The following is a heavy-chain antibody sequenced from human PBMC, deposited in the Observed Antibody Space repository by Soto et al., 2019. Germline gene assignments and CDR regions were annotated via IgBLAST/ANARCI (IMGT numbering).Heavy chain of an antibody. CDR2: IYYSGST. J-gene: IGHJ4*02. Sequence: PSETLSLTCAVYGGSFSGYYWGWIRQPPGKGLEWIGSIYYSGSTYYNPSLKSRVTISVDTSKNQFSLKLSSVTAADTAVYYCARLPRLRYFDWLFYPDYWGQGTLVTVSS. CDR3: ARLPRLRYFDWLFYPDY. V-gene: IGHV4-39*01. D-gene: IGHD3-9*01. CDR1: GGSFSGYY.